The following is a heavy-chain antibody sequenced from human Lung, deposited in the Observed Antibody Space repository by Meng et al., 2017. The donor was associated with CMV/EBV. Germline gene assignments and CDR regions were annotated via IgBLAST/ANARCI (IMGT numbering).Heavy chain of an antibody. D-gene: IGHD3-22*01. V-gene: IGHV6-1*01. CDR2: TYYRSKWYD. Sequence: QTXSLTXXISGDSVSSNSAAWNWIRQSPSRGLEWLGRTYYRSKWYDDYAMAVKSRITINPDTSKNQFSLQLNSVTPEDTAAYYCARDYYDSGAYYYTEEYYHGLDVWGQGATVTVSS. CDR3: ARDYYDSGAYYYTEEYYHGLDV. J-gene: IGHJ6*02. CDR1: GDSVSSNSAA.